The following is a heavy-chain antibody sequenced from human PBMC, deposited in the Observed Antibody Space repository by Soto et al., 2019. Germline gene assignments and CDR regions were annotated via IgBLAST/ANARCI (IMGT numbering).Heavy chain of an antibody. D-gene: IGHD5-12*01. CDR1: RISVDPYG. Sequence: PGRTLRLSCAASRISVDPYGMRWVLQAPEKGLEWVSGISGTGGNTFYADSVMGRFTISRDTSKNTLLLELNGLRAEGTAVYFCAKERSVNIGYGRLDYWGQGTQVTSPQ. J-gene: IGHJ4*02. CDR3: AKERSVNIGYGRLDY. CDR2: ISGTGGNT. V-gene: IGHV3-23*01.